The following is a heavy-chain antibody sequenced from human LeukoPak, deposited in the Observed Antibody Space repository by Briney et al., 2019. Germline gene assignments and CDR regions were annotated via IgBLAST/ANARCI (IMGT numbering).Heavy chain of an antibody. J-gene: IGHJ4*02. CDR3: ARAMDIVGATRGFDY. V-gene: IGHV4-31*03. D-gene: IGHD1-26*01. CDR2: IYYSGST. Sequence: SETLSLTCTVSGGSISSGGYYWSWIRQHPGKGLEWIGYIYYSGSTYYNPSLKSRVTISVDTSKNQFSLKLSSVTAADTAVYYCARAMDIVGATRGFDYWGQGTLVTVSS. CDR1: GGSISSGGYY.